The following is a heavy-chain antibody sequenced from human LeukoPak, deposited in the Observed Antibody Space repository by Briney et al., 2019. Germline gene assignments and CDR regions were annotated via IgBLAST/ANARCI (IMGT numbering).Heavy chain of an antibody. CDR3: ARTGKGDSDY. D-gene: IGHD3-10*01. J-gene: IGHJ4*02. CDR2: IIPILGIA. CDR1: GYTFTSYD. V-gene: IGHV1-69*04. Sequence: SVKVSCKASGYTFTSYDINWVRQATGQGLEWMGRIIPILGIANYAQKFQGRVTITADKSTSTAYMELSSLRSEDTAVYYCARTGKGDSDYWGQGTLVTVSS.